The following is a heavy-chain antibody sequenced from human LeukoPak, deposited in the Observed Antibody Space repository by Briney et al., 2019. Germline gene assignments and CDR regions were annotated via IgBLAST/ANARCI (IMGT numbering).Heavy chain of an antibody. Sequence: GGSLRLSCAASGFTFSSYAMSWVRQAPGRGLEWVSAISGSGGSTYYADSVKGRFTISRDNSKNTLYLQMNSLRAEDTAVYYCAKEPGPPSSGSSYYFDYWGQGTLVTVSS. CDR1: GFTFSSYA. D-gene: IGHD3-22*01. CDR3: AKEPGPPSSGSSYYFDY. J-gene: IGHJ4*02. V-gene: IGHV3-23*01. CDR2: ISGSGGST.